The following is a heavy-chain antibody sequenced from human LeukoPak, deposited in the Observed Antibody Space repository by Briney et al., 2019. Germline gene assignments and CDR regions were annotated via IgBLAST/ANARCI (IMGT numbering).Heavy chain of an antibody. Sequence: PSETLSLTCTAAGGSISSYFCSWIRQPAGKGLEWIGRIYTSGSTNYNPSLKSRVTMSVDTSKNHFSLKLSSVTAADTAVYYCAREVDSSGWYGLGYWGQGTLVTVSS. CDR3: AREVDSSGWYGLGY. D-gene: IGHD6-19*01. CDR2: IYTSGST. V-gene: IGHV4-4*07. J-gene: IGHJ4*02. CDR1: GGSISSYF.